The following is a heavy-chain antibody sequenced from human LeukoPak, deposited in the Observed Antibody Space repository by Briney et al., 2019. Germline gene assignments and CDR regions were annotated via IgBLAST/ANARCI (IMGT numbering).Heavy chain of an antibody. Sequence: SETLSLTCTVSGGSISSYYWSWIRQPPGKGREWIGHTYYSGSANYNPSLKRRATTSVDTSKNQFSLKLSSVTAAAPAVYYCAGGSVDSSGSYDYWGQGTLVTVSS. CDR3: AGGSVDSSGSYDY. CDR2: TYYSGSA. V-gene: IGHV4-59*01. D-gene: IGHD3-22*01. CDR1: GGSISSYY. J-gene: IGHJ4*02.